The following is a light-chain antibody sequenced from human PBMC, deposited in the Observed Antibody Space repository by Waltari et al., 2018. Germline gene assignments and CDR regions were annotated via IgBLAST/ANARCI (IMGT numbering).Light chain of an antibody. J-gene: IGKJ1*01. CDR2: WAS. V-gene: IGKV4-1*01. CDR3: HQYYSTPWT. CDR1: QNILYSAKNQNY. Sequence: DIVMTQSPDSLAASLGERATITCKSSQNILYSAKNQNYLGWYQQKPGQPPTLLISWASTRESGVPDRFRGSGSGTDFTLTISSLQAEDVAVYFCHQYYSTPWTFGQGTRVEVK.